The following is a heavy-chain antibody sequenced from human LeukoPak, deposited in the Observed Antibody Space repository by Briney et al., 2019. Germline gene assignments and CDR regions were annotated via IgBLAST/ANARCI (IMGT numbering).Heavy chain of an antibody. D-gene: IGHD1-26*01. CDR2: ISGSGGST. CDR3: AKDRAIVGPTYFDY. J-gene: IGHJ4*02. V-gene: IGHV3-23*01. CDR1: VFTFSSYG. Sequence: GGSLRLSCAASVFTFSSYGMSWVCQAPGKRPEWVSGISGSGGSTYYADSVKGRFTISRDNSKNTLYLQMNSLRADDTAVYYCAKDRAIVGPTYFDYWGQGTLVTVSS.